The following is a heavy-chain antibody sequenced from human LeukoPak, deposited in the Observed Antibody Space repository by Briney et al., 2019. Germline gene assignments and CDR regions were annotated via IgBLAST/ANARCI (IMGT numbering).Heavy chain of an antibody. V-gene: IGHV4-59*12. Sequence: SETLSLTCTVSGGSISSYYWSWIRQPPGKGLEWIGHIYHSGITYYNPSLKSRVTISVDTSKNHFSLKLSSVIAADTAVYYCAGFNSSWTKTFDYWGQGTLVTVSS. J-gene: IGHJ4*02. CDR3: AGFNSSWTKTFDY. D-gene: IGHD6-13*01. CDR1: GGSISSYY. CDR2: IYHSGIT.